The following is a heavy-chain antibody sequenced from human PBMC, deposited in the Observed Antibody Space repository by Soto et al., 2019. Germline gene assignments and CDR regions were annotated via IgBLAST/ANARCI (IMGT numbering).Heavy chain of an antibody. J-gene: IGHJ5*02. CDR1: GYTFTAFY. V-gene: IGHV1-2*04. CDR3: ARDRHAYGVSSGIGVGWIDP. CDR2: INPKTGVT. D-gene: IGHD4-17*01. Sequence: QVQLLQSGAEMKQPGASVKVSCRTSGYTFTAFYLHWVRRAPGQGLEWMGWINPKTGVTNYTQNFQGWVTMTRDPSISTAYLELRRLRPADTAFYFCARDRHAYGVSSGIGVGWIDPWGQGTLVTVSS.